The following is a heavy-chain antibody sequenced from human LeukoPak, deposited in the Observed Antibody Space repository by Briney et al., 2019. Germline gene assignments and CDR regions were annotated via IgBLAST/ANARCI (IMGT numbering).Heavy chain of an antibody. D-gene: IGHD3-3*01. V-gene: IGHV2-5*02. CDR1: GFSLSSTGAG. CDR3: AHFKLTILDS. Sequence: SGPYAGEPTETLTLTCTFSGFSLSSTGAGVGWIRQPPGKALEWLALIYWDDDKRYSPSLKSKLSIIKDTSKNQVVLTMTNVDPVDTATYYCAHFKLTILDSWGQGNLVTVSS. CDR2: IYWDDDK. J-gene: IGHJ4*02.